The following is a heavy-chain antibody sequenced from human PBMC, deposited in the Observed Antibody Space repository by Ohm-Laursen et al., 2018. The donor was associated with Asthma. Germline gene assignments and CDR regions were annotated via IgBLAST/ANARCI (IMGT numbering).Heavy chain of an antibody. Sequence: SLRLSCAASGFTFSSYAMHWVRQAPGKGLEWVAVISYDGSNKYYAESAQGRFTISRDASKNTLHLQMNSLRAEDTAVYYCARDHYFHYWGQGTLVTVSS. CDR2: ISYDGSNK. CDR1: GFTFSSYA. V-gene: IGHV3-30-3*01. CDR3: ARDHYFHY. J-gene: IGHJ4*02.